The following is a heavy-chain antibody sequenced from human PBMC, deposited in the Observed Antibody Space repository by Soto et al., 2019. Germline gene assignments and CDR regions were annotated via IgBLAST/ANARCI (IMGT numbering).Heavy chain of an antibody. D-gene: IGHD1-1*01. V-gene: IGHV3-30*03. Sequence: QAHLVESGGGVVQPGRSLRLSCVGSGFTFSSYGIHWVRQAPGKGLEWVAVVSYDGSGKYYADSVKGRFTISRDNSKNTLYLQMNTLGVEDTAVYHCARDAEAYVNVMGTIRSGYYYHGLDVWGQGTTVFVSS. CDR2: VSYDGSGK. J-gene: IGHJ6*02. CDR1: GFTFSSYG. CDR3: ARDAEAYVNVMGTIRSGYYYHGLDV.